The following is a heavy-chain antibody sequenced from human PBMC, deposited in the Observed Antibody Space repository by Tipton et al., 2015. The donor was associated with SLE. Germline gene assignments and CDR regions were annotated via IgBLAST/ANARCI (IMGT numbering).Heavy chain of an antibody. Sequence: TLSLTCTVSGGSINSGNYYWSWIRQPAGKGLAAIGRIYTSGSTNYNPSLKGRVTISIDTSKNQFSLKLSSVTAADTAVYYCARQDSSGSVFDYWGQGTLVTVSS. D-gene: IGHD3-22*01. V-gene: IGHV4-61*02. J-gene: IGHJ4*02. CDR3: ARQDSSGSVFDY. CDR2: IYTSGST. CDR1: GGSINSGNYY.